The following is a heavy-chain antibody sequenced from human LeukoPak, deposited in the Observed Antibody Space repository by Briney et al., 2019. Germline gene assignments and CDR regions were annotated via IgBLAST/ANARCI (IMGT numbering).Heavy chain of an antibody. CDR3: ARASPYYYDSSGPYDAFDI. V-gene: IGHV4-30-4*08. J-gene: IGHJ3*02. D-gene: IGHD3-22*01. Sequence: SQTLSLTCTVSGGSISSGDYYWSWIRQPPGKGLEWIGYIYYSGSTYYNPSLKSRVTISVDTSKNQFSLKLSSVTAADTAVYYCARASPYYYDSSGPYDAFDIWGQGTIVTASP. CDR2: IYYSGST. CDR1: GGSISSGDYY.